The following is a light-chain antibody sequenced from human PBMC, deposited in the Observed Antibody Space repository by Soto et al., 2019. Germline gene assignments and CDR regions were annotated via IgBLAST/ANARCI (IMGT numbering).Light chain of an antibody. CDR2: KAS. CDR3: QQYNRYSWT. V-gene: IGKV1-5*03. J-gene: IGKJ1*01. Sequence: DIQMTQSPSTLSASVGDRVTITCRASQSISSWLAWYQQKPGKAPKLLIYKASILGSGVPSRFSGSGSGTEFTLTISSLQPDDFATYYCQQYNRYSWTFGQGTKVEIK. CDR1: QSISSW.